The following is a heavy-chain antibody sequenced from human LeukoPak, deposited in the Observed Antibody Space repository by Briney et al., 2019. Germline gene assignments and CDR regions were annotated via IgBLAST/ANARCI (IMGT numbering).Heavy chain of an antibody. V-gene: IGHV1-46*01. CDR2: INPSAGST. Sequence: ASVKVSCKASGYSFTSNYVHWVRQAPGQGLEWMGIINPSAGSTSYAQKFQGRVTMTRDTSTSTVYMELSNLRSEDTAIYYCARLVSCGDDCKYFDYWGQGTLVIVSS. CDR3: ARLVSCGDDCKYFDY. D-gene: IGHD2-21*02. CDR1: GYSFTSNY. J-gene: IGHJ4*02.